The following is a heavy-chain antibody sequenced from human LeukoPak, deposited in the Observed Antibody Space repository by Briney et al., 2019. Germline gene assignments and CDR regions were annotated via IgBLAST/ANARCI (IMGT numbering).Heavy chain of an antibody. J-gene: IGHJ4*02. D-gene: IGHD7-27*01. Sequence: SETLSLTCTVSGGSISSSSYYWSWIRQPPGKGLEWIGYIYYSGSTYYNPSLKSRVTISVDTSKNQFSLKLSSVTAADTAVYYCAREAGERGYYFDYWGQGTLVTVSS. V-gene: IGHV4-30-4*08. CDR3: AREAGERGYYFDY. CDR1: GGSISSSSYY. CDR2: IYYSGST.